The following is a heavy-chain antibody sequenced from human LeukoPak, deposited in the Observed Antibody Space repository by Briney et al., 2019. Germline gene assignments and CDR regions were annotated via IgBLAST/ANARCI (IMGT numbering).Heavy chain of an antibody. CDR3: ARRSLTVIDY. CDR2: IYTSGST. V-gene: IGHV4-61*02. J-gene: IGHJ4*02. CDR1: GGSISSGSYY. Sequence: SQTLSLTCTVSGGSISSGSYYWSWIRQPAGKGLEWIGRIYTSGSTNYNPSLKSRVTISVDTSKNQFSLKLSSVTAADTAVYYCARRSLTVIDYWGQGTLVTVSS. D-gene: IGHD1-14*01.